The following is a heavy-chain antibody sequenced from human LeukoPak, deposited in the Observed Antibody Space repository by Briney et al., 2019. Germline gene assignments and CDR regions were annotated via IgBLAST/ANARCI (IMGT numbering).Heavy chain of an antibody. V-gene: IGHV1-8*01. CDR3: ARRRTGTTGGRGSRSPYNWFDP. CDR2: MNPNSGNT. CDR1: GYTFTSYD. J-gene: IGHJ5*02. Sequence: GASVKVSCKASGYTFTSYDINWVRQATGQGLEWMGWMNPNSGNTGYAQKFQGRVTMTRNTSISTAYMELSSLRSEDTAVYYCARRRTGTTGGRGSRSPYNWFDPWGQGTLVTVSS. D-gene: IGHD1-7*01.